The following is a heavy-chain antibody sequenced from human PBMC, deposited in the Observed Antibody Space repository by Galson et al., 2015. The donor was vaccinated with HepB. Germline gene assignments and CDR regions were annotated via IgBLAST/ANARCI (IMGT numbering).Heavy chain of an antibody. V-gene: IGHV3-30*04. CDR2: ISTDGSRQ. Sequence: SLRLSCAASGFTFSGHAMHWVRQAPGKGLEWVAAISTDGSRQAYADSVKGRFTISRDNSKNTLYLQMNILRAEDTALYYCARDIYSNGAVGSMDVWGQGTTVTVSS. D-gene: IGHD4-11*01. CDR3: ARDIYSNGAVGSMDV. CDR1: GFTFSGHA. J-gene: IGHJ6*02.